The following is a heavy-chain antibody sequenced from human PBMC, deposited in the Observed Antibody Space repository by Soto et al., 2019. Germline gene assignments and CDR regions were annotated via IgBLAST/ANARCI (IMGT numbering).Heavy chain of an antibody. J-gene: IGHJ5*02. Sequence: QVQLVQSGAEVKKPGSSVKVSCKASRDTFTTYALGWVRQAPGQGFEWMGGIVPFIGAATYAQKFQGRATITADQSTSTVFMELRSLTSEDTAVYYCARSTLYSSSRRNWFDPWGQGTLVTVSS. D-gene: IGHD6-13*01. CDR2: IVPFIGAA. CDR1: RDTFTTYA. CDR3: ARSTLYSSSRRNWFDP. V-gene: IGHV1-69*01.